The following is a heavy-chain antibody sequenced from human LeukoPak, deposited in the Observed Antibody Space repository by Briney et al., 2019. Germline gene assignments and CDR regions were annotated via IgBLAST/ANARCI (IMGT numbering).Heavy chain of an antibody. J-gene: IGHJ4*02. Sequence: PGGSLRLSCVASGFTFSSYGMHWVRQAPGKGLEWVAVISYDGSNKYYADSVKGRFTISRDNSKNTLYLQMNSLRAEDTAVYYCAKEEHIVVVTAIGYWGQGTLVTVSS. D-gene: IGHD2-21*02. V-gene: IGHV3-30*18. CDR3: AKEEHIVVVTAIGY. CDR1: GFTFSSYG. CDR2: ISYDGSNK.